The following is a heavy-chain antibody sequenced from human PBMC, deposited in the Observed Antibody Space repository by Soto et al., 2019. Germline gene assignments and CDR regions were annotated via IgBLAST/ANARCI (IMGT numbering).Heavy chain of an antibody. D-gene: IGHD1-1*01. Sequence: QVQLQESGPGLVKPSETLSLTCTVSGGSISSYYWSWIRQPPGKGLEWIGYIYYSGSTNYNPSLKSRVTISVDTSKNQFSLKMSSVIAADTAVYYCARLATRYYFDYWGQGTLVTVSS. CDR2: IYYSGST. V-gene: IGHV4-59*01. CDR3: ARLATRYYFDY. J-gene: IGHJ4*02. CDR1: GGSISSYY.